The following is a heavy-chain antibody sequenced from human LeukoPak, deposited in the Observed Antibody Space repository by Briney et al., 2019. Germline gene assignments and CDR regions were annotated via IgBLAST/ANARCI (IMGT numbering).Heavy chain of an antibody. J-gene: IGHJ4*02. CDR2: IYYSGST. CDR1: GGSISSSSSY. CDR3: ASQSPRYCSSTSCGGY. D-gene: IGHD2-2*01. V-gene: IGHV4-39*01. Sequence: KPSETLSLTCTVSGGSISSSSSYWGWIRQPPGKGLEWIGSIYYSGSTYYNPSLKSRVTISVDTSKNQFSLKLSSVTAADTAVYYCASQSPRYCSSTSCGGYWGQGTLVTVSS.